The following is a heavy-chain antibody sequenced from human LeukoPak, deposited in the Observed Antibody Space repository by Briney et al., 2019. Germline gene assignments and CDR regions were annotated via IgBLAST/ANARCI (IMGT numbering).Heavy chain of an antibody. CDR1: GFTFSSYS. CDR3: ATVAMEDWYFDL. CDR2: ISSSSSTI. Sequence: GGSLRLSCAASGFTFSSYSMNWVRQAPGKGLEWVSYISSSSSTIYYADSVKGRFTISRDNAKNSLYLQMSSLRDEDTAVYYCATVAMEDWYFDLWGRGTLVTVSS. J-gene: IGHJ2*01. V-gene: IGHV3-48*02. D-gene: IGHD5-18*01.